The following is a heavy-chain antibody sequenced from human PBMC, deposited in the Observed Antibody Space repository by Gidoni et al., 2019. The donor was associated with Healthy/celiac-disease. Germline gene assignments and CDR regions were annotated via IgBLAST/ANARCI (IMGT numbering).Heavy chain of an antibody. J-gene: IGHJ1*01. D-gene: IGHD3-22*01. CDR1: GYTFTSYD. V-gene: IGHV1-8*01. Sequence: QVQLVQSGAEVKKPGASVKVSCTASGYTFTSYDINWVRQATGQGLEWMGWMNPNSGNTGYAQKFQGRVTMTRNTSISTAYMELSSLRSEDTAVYYCARILRDYYDSSGYIPAEYFQHWGQGTLVTVSS. CDR3: ARILRDYYDSSGYIPAEYFQH. CDR2: MNPNSGNT.